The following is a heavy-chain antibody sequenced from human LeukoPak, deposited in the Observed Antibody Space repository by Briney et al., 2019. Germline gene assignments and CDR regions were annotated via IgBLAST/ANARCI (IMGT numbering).Heavy chain of an antibody. CDR3: ARRWGSGSHY. Sequence: GGSLRLSCAASGFTFSSYWMSWVRQAPGKGLEWVAVISYDGSNKYYADSVKGRFTISRDNSKNTLYLQMNSLRAEDTAVYYCARRWGSGSHYWGQGTLVTVSS. V-gene: IGHV3-30-3*01. CDR2: ISYDGSNK. D-gene: IGHD2-21*01. J-gene: IGHJ4*02. CDR1: GFTFSSYW.